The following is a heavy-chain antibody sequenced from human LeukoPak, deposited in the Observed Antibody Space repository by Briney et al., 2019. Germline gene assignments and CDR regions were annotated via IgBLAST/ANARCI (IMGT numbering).Heavy chain of an antibody. CDR3: ARGGGIFGVLTTAHYYGIDV. J-gene: IGHJ6*02. Sequence: SVKVSCKASGGTFSSYAISWVRQAPGQGLEWMGGINPIFRTANYAQQFQDRVTIIADESTSTAYMELSLLKFEDTAVYYCARGGGIFGVLTTAHYYGIDVWGQGTTVTVSS. CDR1: GGTFSSYA. CDR2: INPIFRTA. D-gene: IGHD3-3*01. V-gene: IGHV1-69*13.